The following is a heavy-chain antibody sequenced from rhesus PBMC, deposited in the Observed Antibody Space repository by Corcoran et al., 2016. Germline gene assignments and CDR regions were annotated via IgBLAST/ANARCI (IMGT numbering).Heavy chain of an antibody. Sequence: QLQLQESGPGLAKPSETLSVTCAVSGGATSSSYWSRIHQAPGKGLEWIGYIYGSSSSTNYNPSLKSRVTLSVDTSKNQLSLKLSSVTTADTAVYYCARGTVTKDFDYWGQGVLVTVSS. CDR3: ARGTVTKDFDY. CDR1: GGATSSSY. J-gene: IGHJ4*01. CDR2: IYGSSSST. V-gene: IGHV4-169*01. D-gene: IGHD4-23*01.